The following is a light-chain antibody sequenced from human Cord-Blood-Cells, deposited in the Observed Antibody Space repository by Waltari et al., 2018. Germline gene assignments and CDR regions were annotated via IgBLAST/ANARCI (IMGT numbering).Light chain of an antibody. CDR2: EVS. V-gene: IGLV2-8*01. CDR3: SSYAGSNNVV. CDR1: SSDVGGYNS. J-gene: IGLJ2*01. Sequence: QSALTQPPSASGSPGQSVTISCTGTSSDVGGYNSVSWYQQRPGKAPKLMIYEVSKRPTGVPDRFSGSKSGNTASLTVSGLQAEDEADYYCSSYAGSNNVVFGGGTKLTVL.